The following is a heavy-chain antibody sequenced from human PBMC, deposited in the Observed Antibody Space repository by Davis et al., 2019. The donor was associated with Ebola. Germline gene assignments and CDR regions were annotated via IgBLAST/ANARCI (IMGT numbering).Heavy chain of an antibody. CDR3: ARESTTVTTGWFDP. V-gene: IGHV1-69*06. D-gene: IGHD4-17*01. CDR1: GYTFTSYG. CDR2: IIPIFGTA. Sequence: AASVKVSCKASGYTFTSYGISWVRQAPGQGLEWMGGIIPIFGTANYAQKFQGRVTITADKSTSTAYMELSSLRSEDTAVYYCARESTTVTTGWFDPWGQGTLVTVSS. J-gene: IGHJ5*02.